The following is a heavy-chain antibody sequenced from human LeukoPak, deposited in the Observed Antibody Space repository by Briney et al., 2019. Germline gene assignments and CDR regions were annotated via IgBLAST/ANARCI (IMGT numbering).Heavy chain of an antibody. D-gene: IGHD5-18*01. CDR3: ARLRGNNYKGAFDI. CDR2: IYYSGTT. J-gene: IGHJ3*02. Sequence: SETLSLTCTVSGGSIGTYSWNWIRQPPGNGLEWIGYIYYSGTTNYNPSLKSRVIISVDTSKNQFSLKLSSVTAADTAVYFCARLRGNNYKGAFDIWGQGTMVTVSP. CDR1: GGSIGTYS. V-gene: IGHV4-59*08.